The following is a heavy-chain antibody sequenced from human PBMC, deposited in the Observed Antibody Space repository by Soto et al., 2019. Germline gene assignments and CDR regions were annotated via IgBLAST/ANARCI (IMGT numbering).Heavy chain of an antibody. CDR1: GGSISSSNW. CDR2: IYHSGST. J-gene: IGHJ5*02. V-gene: IGHV4-4*02. D-gene: IGHD1-7*01. Sequence: SETLSLTCAVSGGSISSSNWWSWVRQPPGKGLEWIGEIYHSGSTNYNPSLKSRVTISVDKSKNQFSLKLSSVTAADTAVYYCAREGAGTLVHNWFDPWGQGTLVTVSS. CDR3: AREGAGTLVHNWFDP.